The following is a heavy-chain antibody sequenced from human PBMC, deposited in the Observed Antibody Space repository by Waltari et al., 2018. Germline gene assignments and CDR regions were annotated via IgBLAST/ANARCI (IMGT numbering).Heavy chain of an antibody. Sequence: QVQLVQSGAEVEKPGASVRVSCKASGYTFTDYYLQWVRQAPGQGLEWMGWINPSTGVTNYAEKFQGRVTMTRDTSTNTVYVDLYSLTYGDTAIYSCAREGDTYNWNFLDYWGQGTQVTVSS. D-gene: IGHD1-7*01. CDR3: AREGDTYNWNFLDY. CDR2: INPSTGVT. J-gene: IGHJ4*02. V-gene: IGHV1-2*02. CDR1: GYTFTDYY.